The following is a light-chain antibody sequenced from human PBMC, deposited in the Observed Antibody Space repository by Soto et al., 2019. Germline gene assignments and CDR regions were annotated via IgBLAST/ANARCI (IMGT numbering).Light chain of an antibody. CDR3: QQYGSSSWT. J-gene: IGKJ1*01. CDR1: QSVSSSY. V-gene: IGKV3-20*01. Sequence: EIVLTQSPGTLSLSPGERATLSCRASQSVSSSYLAWYQHKPGQAPRLLMYGASTRATGIPDRFSGSGSGTDFTLTITRLEPEDFAVYYCQQYGSSSWTFGQGTKVDIK. CDR2: GAS.